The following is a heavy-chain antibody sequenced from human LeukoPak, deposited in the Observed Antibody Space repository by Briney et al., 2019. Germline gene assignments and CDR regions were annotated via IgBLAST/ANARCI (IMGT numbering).Heavy chain of an antibody. CDR3: ARHGTYYYGSGSYPFDY. CDR2: INHSGST. J-gene: IGHJ4*02. CDR1: GGSFSGYY. Sequence: SETLSLTCAVYGGSFSGYYWSWIRQTPGKGLEWIGEINHSGSTNYNPSLKSRVTISVDTYKNQFSLKLSSVTAADTAVYYCARHGTYYYGSGSYPFDYWGQGTLVTVSS. V-gene: IGHV4-34*01. D-gene: IGHD3-10*01.